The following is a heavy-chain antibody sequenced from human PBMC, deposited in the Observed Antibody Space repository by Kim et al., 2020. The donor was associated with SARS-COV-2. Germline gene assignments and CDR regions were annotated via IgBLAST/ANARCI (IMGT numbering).Heavy chain of an antibody. Sequence: GGSLRLSCAAPGFTVSSNYMSWVRQAPGKGLEWVSVIYSGGSTYYADSVKGRFTISRDNSKNTLYLQMNSLRAEDTAVYYCARERNDCSGGSCYSMEWGQGTLVTVSS. CDR1: GFTVSSNY. V-gene: IGHV3-53*01. CDR2: IYSGGST. D-gene: IGHD2-15*01. J-gene: IGHJ4*02. CDR3: ARERNDCSGGSCYSME.